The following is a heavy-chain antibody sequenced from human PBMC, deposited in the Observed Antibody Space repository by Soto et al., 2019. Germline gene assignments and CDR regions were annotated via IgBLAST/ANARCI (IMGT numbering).Heavy chain of an antibody. CDR2: IDDNGKT. D-gene: IGHD2-15*01. CDR1: GGSPNYYY. Sequence: TSETLSRTYAISGGSPNYYYWTWIRQPPGKGLEWIGNIDDNGKTNYNPSLKRRATISVDTSRNQFSLRLSSVTASDTAVYYCARLVFHCLRGSCDDYNFYGLDVWGQGTTVTVSS. J-gene: IGHJ6*02. V-gene: IGHV4-59*08. CDR3: ARLVFHCLRGSCDDYNFYGLDV.